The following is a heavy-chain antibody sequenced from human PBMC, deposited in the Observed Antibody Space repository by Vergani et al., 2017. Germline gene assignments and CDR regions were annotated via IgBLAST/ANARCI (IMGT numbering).Heavy chain of an antibody. Sequence: QLQLQESGPGLVKPSATLSLTCSVSGASIRSSNYYWGWIRQPPGKGLEWIASIYYSGGTYYNPSLKSRVTISVDTPKNQFSLKLSSVTAADTAVYFCAGHSTVEWLVKLGWIDPWGQGILVTVSS. J-gene: IGHJ5*02. CDR2: IYYSGGT. D-gene: IGHD6-19*01. CDR3: AGHSTVEWLVKLGWIDP. CDR1: GASIRSSNYY. V-gene: IGHV4-39*01.